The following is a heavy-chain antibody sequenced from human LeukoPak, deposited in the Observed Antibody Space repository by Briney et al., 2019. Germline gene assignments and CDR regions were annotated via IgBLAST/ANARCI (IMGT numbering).Heavy chain of an antibody. J-gene: IGHJ3*01. D-gene: IGHD3-10*01. V-gene: IGHV3-23*01. CDR2: ISGDGAST. CDR3: AKDSYVSGRPLHTFDV. Sequence: GGSPGLHCAASGFTFAILPMTWVRQAPGKGLEWVSGISGDGASTHYAESVKGQFTISRDNSQNTLFLQMNSLRVEDTAIYYCAKDSYVSGRPLHTFDVWGQGTMVTVSS. CDR1: GFTFAILP.